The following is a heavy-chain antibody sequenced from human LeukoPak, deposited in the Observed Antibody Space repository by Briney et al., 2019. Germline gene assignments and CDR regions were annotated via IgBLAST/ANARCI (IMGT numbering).Heavy chain of an antibody. J-gene: IGHJ3*02. V-gene: IGHV4-61*02. CDR2: IYTSGST. D-gene: IGHD3-22*01. CDR1: GSSISSGSYY. CDR3: ARVGGIYYDSSGYFDAFDI. Sequence: SETLSLTCTVSGSSISSGSYYWSWIRQPAGKGLEWIGRIYTSGSTNYNPSLKSRVTISVDTSKNQFSLKLSSVTAADTAVYYCARVGGIYYDSSGYFDAFDIWGQGTMVTVSS.